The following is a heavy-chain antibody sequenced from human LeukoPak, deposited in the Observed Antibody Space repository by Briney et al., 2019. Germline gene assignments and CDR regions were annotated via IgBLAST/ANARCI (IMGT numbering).Heavy chain of an antibody. CDR1: GGSFSGYY. CDR3: ARPSGDFWSGYHYYMDV. CDR2: INHSGST. Sequence: SETLSLTCAVYGGSFSGYYWSWIRQPPGKGLEWMGEINHSGSTNYNPSLKSRVTISVDTSKNQFSLKLSSLTAADTAVYYCARPSGDFWSGYHYYMDVWGKGTTVTVSS. J-gene: IGHJ6*03. V-gene: IGHV4-34*01. D-gene: IGHD3-3*01.